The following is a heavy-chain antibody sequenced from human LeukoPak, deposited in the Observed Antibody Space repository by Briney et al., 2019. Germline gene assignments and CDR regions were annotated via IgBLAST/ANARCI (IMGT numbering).Heavy chain of an antibody. CDR2: MNPYSGNT. J-gene: IGHJ4*02. D-gene: IGHD1-26*01. CDR1: GYTFTSYD. V-gene: IGHV1-8*03. Sequence: GASVRVSCKASGYTFTSYDINWVRQATGQGLEWMGWMNPYSGNTGYAQKFQGRVTIPSNTSISTANMELSSLRSEDTAGYYCARVGGGSYYNYWGQGTLVTVSS. CDR3: ARVGGGSYYNY.